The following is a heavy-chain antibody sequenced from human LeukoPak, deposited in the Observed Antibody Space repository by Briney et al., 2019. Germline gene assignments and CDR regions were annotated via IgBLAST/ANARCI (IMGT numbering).Heavy chain of an antibody. CDR2: ISVSGGST. CDR1: GFTFSSYA. J-gene: IGHJ4*02. V-gene: IGHV3-23*01. D-gene: IGHD3-22*01. CDR3: AKEVYYYDSSGYYGY. Sequence: GGSLRLSCAAYGFTFSSYAMTWVRQAPGKGLEWVSCISVSGGSTYYADSVKGRFTLSRDNSKNTLYLQMNSLRAEDTAVYYCAKEVYYYDSSGYYGYWGQGTLVTVSS.